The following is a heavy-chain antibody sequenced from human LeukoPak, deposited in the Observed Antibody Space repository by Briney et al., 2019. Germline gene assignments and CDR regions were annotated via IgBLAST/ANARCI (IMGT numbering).Heavy chain of an antibody. J-gene: IGHJ5*02. CDR2: ISAYNGNT. CDR1: GYTFTSYG. Sequence: ASVKVSCKASGYTFTSYGISWVRQAPGQGLEWMGWISAYNGNTNYAQKFQGRVTIARDTSASTAYMELSSLRSEDTAVYYCARVFYYDGSDYRNWFDPWGQGTLVTVSS. D-gene: IGHD3-22*01. CDR3: ARVFYYDGSDYRNWFDP. V-gene: IGHV1-18*01.